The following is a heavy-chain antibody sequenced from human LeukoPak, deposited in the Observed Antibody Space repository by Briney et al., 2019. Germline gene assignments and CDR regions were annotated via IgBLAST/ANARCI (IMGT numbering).Heavy chain of an antibody. CDR1: GFTFDDYA. Sequence: GGSLRLSCAASGFTFDDYAMHWVRQAPGKGLEWVSLISWDGGSTYYADSVKGRFTISRDNSKNSLYLQMNGLRAEDTALYYCAKDSGYDGGSFDYWGQGTLVTVSS. CDR2: ISWDGGST. J-gene: IGHJ4*02. V-gene: IGHV3-43D*03. D-gene: IGHD5-12*01. CDR3: AKDSGYDGGSFDY.